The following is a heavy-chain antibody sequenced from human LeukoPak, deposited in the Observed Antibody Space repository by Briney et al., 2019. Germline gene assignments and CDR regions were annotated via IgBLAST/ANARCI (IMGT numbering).Heavy chain of an antibody. J-gene: IGHJ4*02. CDR2: ISYDGSNK. CDR3: ARRSGSTNDY. CDR1: GFTFSSYG. V-gene: IGHV3-30*03. Sequence: GRSLRLSCAASGFTFSSYGMHWVRQAPGKGLEGVAVISYDGSNKYYADSVKGRFTISRDNSKNTLYLQMNSLRAEDTAVYYCARRSGSTNDYWGQGTLVTVSS. D-gene: IGHD1-26*01.